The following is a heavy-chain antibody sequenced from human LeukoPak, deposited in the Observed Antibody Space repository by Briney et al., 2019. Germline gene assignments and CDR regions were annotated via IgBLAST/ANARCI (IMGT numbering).Heavy chain of an antibody. CDR1: GFTFSSYA. Sequence: GGSLRLSCAASGFTFSSYAMSWVRQAPGKGLEWDSAISGSGGSTYYADSVKGRFTISRDNSKNTLYLQMNSLRAEDTAVYYCAKDQHYDYVWGSYRIDYWGQGTLVTVSS. J-gene: IGHJ4*02. CDR2: ISGSGGST. CDR3: AKDQHYDYVWGSYRIDY. V-gene: IGHV3-23*01. D-gene: IGHD3-16*02.